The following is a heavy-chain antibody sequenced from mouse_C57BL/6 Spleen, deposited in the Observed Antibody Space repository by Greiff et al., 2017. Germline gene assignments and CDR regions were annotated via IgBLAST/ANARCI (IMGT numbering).Heavy chain of an antibody. CDR3: ARELEDYAMDY. Sequence: EVQLQESGPGLVKPSQSLSLTCSVTGYSITSGYYWNWIRQFPGNKLEWMGYISYDGSNNYNPSLKNRISITRDTSKNQFFLKLNSVTTEDTAKYYCARELEDYAMDYWGQGTSVTVSS. CDR2: ISYDGSN. V-gene: IGHV3-6*01. CDR1: GYSITSGYY. J-gene: IGHJ4*01.